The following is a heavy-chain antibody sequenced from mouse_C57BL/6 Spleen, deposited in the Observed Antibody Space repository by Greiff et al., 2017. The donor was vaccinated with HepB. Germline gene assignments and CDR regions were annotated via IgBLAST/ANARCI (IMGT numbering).Heavy chain of an antibody. Sequence: EVQRVESGEGLVKPGGSLKLSCAASGFTFSSYAMSWVRQTPEKRLEWVAYISSGGDYIYYADTVKGRVTISRDNARNTLYLQMSSLKSEDTAMYYCTRDPAQAFYFDYWGQGTTLTVSS. D-gene: IGHD3-2*02. CDR1: GFTFSSYA. CDR2: ISSGGDYI. CDR3: TRDPAQAFYFDY. V-gene: IGHV5-9-1*02. J-gene: IGHJ2*01.